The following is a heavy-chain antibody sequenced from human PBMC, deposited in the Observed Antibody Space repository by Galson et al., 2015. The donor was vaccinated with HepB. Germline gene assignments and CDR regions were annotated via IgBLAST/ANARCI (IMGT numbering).Heavy chain of an antibody. CDR3: AKALGYSYGYLGY. J-gene: IGHJ4*02. CDR2: ISYDGSNK. V-gene: IGHV3-30*18. CDR1: GFTFSSYG. Sequence: SLRLSCAASGFTFSSYGMHWVRQAPGKGLEWVAVISYDGSNKYYADSVKGRFTISRDNSKNTLYLQMNSLRAEDTAVYYCAKALGYSYGYLGYWGQGTLVTVSS. D-gene: IGHD5-18*01.